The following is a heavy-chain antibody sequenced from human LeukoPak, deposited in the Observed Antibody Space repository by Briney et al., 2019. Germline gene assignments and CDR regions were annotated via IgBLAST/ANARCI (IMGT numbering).Heavy chain of an antibody. CDR3: AKGSRDGYKFLTYFDY. CDR1: GFTFSSYA. D-gene: IGHD5-24*01. J-gene: IGHJ4*02. V-gene: IGHV3-23*01. Sequence: PGGSLRLSCAASGFTFSSYAMSWVRQAPGKGLEWVSAISGSGGSTYYADSVKGRFTISRDNSKNRLYLQMNSLRAEDTAVYYCAKGSRDGYKFLTYFDYWGQGTLVTVSS. CDR2: ISGSGGST.